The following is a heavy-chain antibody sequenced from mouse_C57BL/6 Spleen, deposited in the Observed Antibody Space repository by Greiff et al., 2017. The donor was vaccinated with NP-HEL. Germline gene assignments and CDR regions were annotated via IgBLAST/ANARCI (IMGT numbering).Heavy chain of an antibody. CDR2: IHPNSGST. Sequence: QVQLQQPGAELVKPGASVKLSCKASGYTFTSYWMHWVKQRPGQGLEWIGMIHPNSGSTNYNEKFKSKAKLTVDKSSSTAYMQLSNLTSQDSAVYSCAGDYYGSLYYFDYWGQGTTLTVSS. J-gene: IGHJ2*01. D-gene: IGHD1-1*01. CDR1: GYTFTSYW. CDR3: AGDYYGSLYYFDY. V-gene: IGHV1-64*01.